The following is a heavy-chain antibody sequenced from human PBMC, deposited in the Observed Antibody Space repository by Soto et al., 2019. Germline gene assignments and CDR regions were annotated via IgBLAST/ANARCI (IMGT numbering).Heavy chain of an antibody. V-gene: IGHV4-4*02. J-gene: IGHJ6*02. Sequence: AETLSLTFAVQGGSISRNKWWSWVRQPPGKGLEWIGEIYHSGSTNYNPSLKSRVTISLDKSKNQFSLKLTSVTAADSAVYYCARDDHIVVVPTSLGAMDVWGQGTTVTVS. CDR3: ARDDHIVVVPTSLGAMDV. CDR2: IYHSGST. CDR1: GGSISRNKW. D-gene: IGHD2-2*01.